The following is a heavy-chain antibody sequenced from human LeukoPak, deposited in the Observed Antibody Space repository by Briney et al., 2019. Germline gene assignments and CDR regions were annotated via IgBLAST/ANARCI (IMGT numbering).Heavy chain of an antibody. D-gene: IGHD3-10*01. Sequence: SVKVSCKASGGTFSSYAISWVRQAPGQGLEWMGGIIPISGTANYAQKFQGRVTITADESTSTAYMELSSLRSEDTAVYYCARDPYSYYYGSGSYSYGMDVWGQGTTVTVSS. CDR3: ARDPYSYYYGSGSYSYGMDV. CDR2: IIPISGTA. J-gene: IGHJ6*02. CDR1: GGTFSSYA. V-gene: IGHV1-69*13.